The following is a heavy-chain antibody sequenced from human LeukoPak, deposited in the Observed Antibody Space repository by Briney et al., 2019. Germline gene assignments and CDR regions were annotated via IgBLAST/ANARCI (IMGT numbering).Heavy chain of an antibody. CDR1: GYTFTGYY. V-gene: IGHV1-2*02. J-gene: IGHJ4*02. CDR2: INPNSGGT. CDR3: ARDRSRFLGLCYFDY. Sequence: ASVKVSCKASGYTFTGYYMHWVRQAPGQGLEWMGWINPNSGGTNYAQKFQGRVTMTRDTSISTAYMVLSRLRSDDTAVYYCARDRSRFLGLCYFDYWGQGTLVTVSS. D-gene: IGHD3-16*01.